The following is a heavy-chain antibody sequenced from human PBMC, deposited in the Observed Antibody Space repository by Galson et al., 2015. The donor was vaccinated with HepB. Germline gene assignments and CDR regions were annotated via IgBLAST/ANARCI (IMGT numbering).Heavy chain of an antibody. CDR3: ATVPNIIGGATYGMDV. V-gene: IGHV1-69-2*01. J-gene: IGHJ6*02. D-gene: IGHD1-26*01. CDR1: GYTFTDYY. CDR2: VDPEDGET. Sequence: VKVSCKVSGYTFTDYYMHWVQQAPGKGLEWMGLVDPEDGETIYAEKFQGRVTITADTSTDTAYMELSSLRSEDTAVYYCATVPNIIGGATYGMDVWGQGTTVTVSS.